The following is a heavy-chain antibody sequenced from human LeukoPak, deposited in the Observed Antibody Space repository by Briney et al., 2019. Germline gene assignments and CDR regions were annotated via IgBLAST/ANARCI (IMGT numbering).Heavy chain of an antibody. CDR2: INPNSGGT. Sequence: ASVKVSCKASGYTFTGYYMHWVRQAPGQGLEWMGWINPNSGGTNYAQKFQGRVTMTRDTSISTAYMELSRLRSDDTAVYYCARSVGAAAGTDAFDIWGQGTMVTVS. J-gene: IGHJ3*02. CDR3: ARSVGAAAGTDAFDI. CDR1: GYTFTGYY. D-gene: IGHD6-13*01. V-gene: IGHV1-2*02.